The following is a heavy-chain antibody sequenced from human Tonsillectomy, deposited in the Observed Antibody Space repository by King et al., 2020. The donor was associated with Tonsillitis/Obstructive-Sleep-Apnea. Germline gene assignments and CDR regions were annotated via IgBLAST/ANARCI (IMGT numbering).Heavy chain of an antibody. CDR1: GYTFTSYY. CDR3: ARTRSSSGWYGRGGYYYGMDV. Sequence: HGQLVQSGAEVKKPGASVKVSCKASGYTFTSYYMHWVRQAPGQGLEWMGIINPSGGSTSYAQKFQGRVTMTRDTSTSTVYMELSSLRSEDTAVFYCARTRSSSGWYGRGGYYYGMDVWGQGTTVTVSS. J-gene: IGHJ6*02. V-gene: IGHV1-46*01. D-gene: IGHD6-13*01. CDR2: INPSGGST.